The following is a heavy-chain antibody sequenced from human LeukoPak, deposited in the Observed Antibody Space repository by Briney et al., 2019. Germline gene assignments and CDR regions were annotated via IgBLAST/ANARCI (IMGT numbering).Heavy chain of an antibody. CDR1: GYTFTGYY. D-gene: IGHD6-13*01. CDR3: ARDSSSWYSPFDF. Sequence: ASVKVSCKASGYTFTGYYMHWVRQAPGQGLEWMGWINPNSGGTNYAQKFQGRVTVTRDTSISTAYMELSRLRSDDTAVYYCARDSSSWYSPFDFWGQGTLVTVSS. J-gene: IGHJ4*02. V-gene: IGHV1-2*02. CDR2: INPNSGGT.